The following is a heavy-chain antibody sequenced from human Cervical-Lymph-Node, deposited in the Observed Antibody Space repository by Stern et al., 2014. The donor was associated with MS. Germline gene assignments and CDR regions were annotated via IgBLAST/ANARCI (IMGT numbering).Heavy chain of an antibody. D-gene: IGHD5-24*01. V-gene: IGHV4-34*01. CDR3: APRPGDGYRYNWFDP. J-gene: IGHJ5*02. CDR1: GGSFSGYY. CDR2: INHSGST. Sequence: QVQLQQWGAGLLKPSETLSLTCAVYGGSFSGYYWSWIRQPPGKGLEWIGEINHSGSTNYNPSLKSRVTISVDTSKNQFSLKLSSVTAADTAVYYCAPRPGDGYRYNWFDPWGQEPWSPSPQ.